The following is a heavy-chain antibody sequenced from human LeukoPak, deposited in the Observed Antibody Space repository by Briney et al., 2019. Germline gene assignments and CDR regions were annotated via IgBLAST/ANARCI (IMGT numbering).Heavy chain of an antibody. V-gene: IGHV1-69*05. CDR2: IIPIFGTA. CDR1: GGTFSSYA. CDR3: ARELGGNGFQH. J-gene: IGHJ1*01. D-gene: IGHD4-23*01. Sequence: SVKVSCKASGGTFSSYAISWVRQAPGQGLEWMGRIIPIFGTANYAQEFQGRVTITTDESTSTAYMELSSLRSEDTAVCYCARELGGNGFQHWGQGTLVTVSS.